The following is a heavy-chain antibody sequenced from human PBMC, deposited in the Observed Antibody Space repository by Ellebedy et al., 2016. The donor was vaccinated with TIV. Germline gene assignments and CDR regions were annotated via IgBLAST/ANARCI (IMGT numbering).Heavy chain of an antibody. CDR2: IKTKADGGTT. D-gene: IGHD4-17*01. V-gene: IGHV3-15*01. CDR3: ATGGDYGSKDV. J-gene: IGHJ6*02. CDR1: GFTFSTAW. Sequence: PGGSLRLSCAASGFTFSTAWMSWVRQAPGKGLEWVGRIKTKADGGTTDYAALVKGRFTIARDDSKNTLYLQMTSLKTEDTAVYYCATGGDYGSKDVWGQGITVTVSS.